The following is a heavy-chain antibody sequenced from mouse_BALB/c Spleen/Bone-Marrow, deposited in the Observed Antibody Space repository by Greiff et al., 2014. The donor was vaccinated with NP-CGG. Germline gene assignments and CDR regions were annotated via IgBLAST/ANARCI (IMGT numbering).Heavy chain of an antibody. D-gene: IGHD4-1*01. CDR2: IDPASDYT. Sequence: EVKLVESGAELVKPGASVKLSCTASGFNIKDTYMHWVKQRPEQGLEWIGRIDPASDYTQFDSKFQGKATITADTSSNTAYLQLSSLTSEDTAVYYCATLTGTFAYWGQGTTLTVST. J-gene: IGHJ2*01. CDR1: GFNIKDTY. V-gene: IGHV14-3*02. CDR3: ATLTGTFAY.